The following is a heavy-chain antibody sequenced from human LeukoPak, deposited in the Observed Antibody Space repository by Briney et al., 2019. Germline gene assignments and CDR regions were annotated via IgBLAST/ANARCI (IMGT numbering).Heavy chain of an antibody. CDR2: IYYSGST. CDR1: GGSISSYY. D-gene: IGHD3-10*01. J-gene: IGHJ5*02. V-gene: IGHV4-59*01. CDR3: ARDLITMVRGVITNWFDP. Sequence: SETLSLTCTVSGGSISSYYWSWIRQPPGKGLEWIGYIYYSGSTNYNPSLKSRVTRSVDTSKNQFSLKLSSVTAADTAVYYCARDLITMVRGVITNWFDPWGQGTLVTVSS.